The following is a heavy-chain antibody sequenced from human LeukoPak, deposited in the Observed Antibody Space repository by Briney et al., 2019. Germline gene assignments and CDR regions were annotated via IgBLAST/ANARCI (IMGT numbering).Heavy chain of an antibody. CDR2: INSDGSSI. CDR1: GFTLSSYW. D-gene: IGHD6-19*01. V-gene: IGHV3-74*01. CDR3: ARAGSSGWDY. Sequence: GGSLRLACAASGFTLSSYWMHWVRQAPGKGLVWVSRINSDGSSISYADFVKGRFTISRDNAKNTLYLQMNSLRAEDTAVYYCARAGSSGWDYWGQGTLVTVSS. J-gene: IGHJ4*02.